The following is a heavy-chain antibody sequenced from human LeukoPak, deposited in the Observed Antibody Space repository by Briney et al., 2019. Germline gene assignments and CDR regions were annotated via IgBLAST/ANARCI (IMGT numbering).Heavy chain of an antibody. CDR3: ARTSFQVAALANFDY. CDR1: GGSISSGDYY. CDR2: IYYSGST. Sequence: SQTLSLTCTVSGGSISSGDYYWSWIRQPPGKGLEWIGYIYYSGSTYYNPSLKSRVTISVDTSKNQFSLKLSSVTAADTAVYYCARTSFQVAALANFDYWGQGTLVTVSS. V-gene: IGHV4-30-4*08. D-gene: IGHD6-13*01. J-gene: IGHJ4*02.